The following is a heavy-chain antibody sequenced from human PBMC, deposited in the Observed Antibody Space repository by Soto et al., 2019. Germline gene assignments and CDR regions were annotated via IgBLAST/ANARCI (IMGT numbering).Heavy chain of an antibody. CDR2: ISYDGSNK. D-gene: IGHD3-22*01. V-gene: IGHV3-30*18. Sequence: HVQLVESGGGVVQPGRSLRLSCVGYGFNFSSYGMHWVRQAPGKGLEWVAVISYDGSNKALADSVKGRAAISRDNSKNTLFQQRNTLREEATAVYYCAKDLVNTSSWPADWGQGTLVTVSS. J-gene: IGHJ4*02. CDR1: GFNFSSYG. CDR3: AKDLVNTSSWPAD.